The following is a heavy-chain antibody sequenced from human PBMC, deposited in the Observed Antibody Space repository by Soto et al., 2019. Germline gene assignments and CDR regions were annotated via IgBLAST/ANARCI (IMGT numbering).Heavy chain of an antibody. Sequence: ASVKVSCKASGYSSTSYGISWVRQAPGQGLEWMGGISAYNGNTNYAQKFQDRVSMTTDTSTSTAYMELRSLRSDDTAVYFCARGYGYDAFDIWGQGTMVTVSS. CDR3: ARGYGYDAFDI. CDR2: ISAYNGNT. J-gene: IGHJ3*02. CDR1: GYSSTSYG. D-gene: IGHD5-12*01. V-gene: IGHV1-18*01.